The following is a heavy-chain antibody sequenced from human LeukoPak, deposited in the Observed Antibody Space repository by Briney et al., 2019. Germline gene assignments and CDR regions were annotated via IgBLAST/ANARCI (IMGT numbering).Heavy chain of an antibody. CDR1: RYTFSNYD. J-gene: IGHJ6*02. D-gene: IGHD6-6*01. V-gene: IGHV1-8*01. CDR3: ARKQLGTYYYYGMDV. Sequence: ASVKVSCKASRYTFSNYDINWVRQATGQGLEWMGWMNPNSGNTGYAQKFQGRVTMTRNTSISTAYMELSSLRSEDTAVYYCARKQLGTYYYYGMDVWGQGTTVTVSS. CDR2: MNPNSGNT.